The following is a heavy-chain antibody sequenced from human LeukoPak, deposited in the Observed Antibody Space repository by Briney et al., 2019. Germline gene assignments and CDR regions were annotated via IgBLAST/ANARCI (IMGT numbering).Heavy chain of an antibody. Sequence: ASVKVSCTASGYTFTSYGISWVRQAPGQGLEWMGWISAYNGNTNYAQKLQGRVTMTTDTSTSTAYTELRSLRSDDTAVYYCARVVYPSIQLWSRALRAFDIWGQGTMVTVSS. CDR1: GYTFTSYG. J-gene: IGHJ3*02. CDR3: ARVVYPSIQLWSRALRAFDI. V-gene: IGHV1-18*01. CDR2: ISAYNGNT. D-gene: IGHD5-18*01.